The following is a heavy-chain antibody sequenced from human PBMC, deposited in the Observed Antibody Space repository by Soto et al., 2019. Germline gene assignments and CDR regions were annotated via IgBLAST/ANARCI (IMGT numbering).Heavy chain of an antibody. J-gene: IGHJ4*02. D-gene: IGHD5-12*01. V-gene: IGHV3-33*01. CDR3: ARDPGYRGFDFDN. CDR2: IWNAGSKK. CDR1: GFTFSSHA. Sequence: QVQLVESGGGVVQPGRSLRLSCAASGFTFSSHAMHWVRQAPGKGLEWVTVIWNAGSKKYYADSVKGRFTVARDDSKNTLSLQMNSLRVEDTAVYYCARDPGYRGFDFDNWGQGTLVTVSS.